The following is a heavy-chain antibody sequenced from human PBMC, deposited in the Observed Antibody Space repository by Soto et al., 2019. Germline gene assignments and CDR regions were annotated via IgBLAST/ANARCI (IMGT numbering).Heavy chain of an antibody. D-gene: IGHD4-4*01. V-gene: IGHV3-23*01. CDR3: ARVASDYINSVDN. J-gene: IGHJ4*02. CDR1: GFTFNAYA. Sequence: EVQLLESGGGLVKPGGSLRLSCAASGFTFNAYAMTWVRQAPGKGLEWVSAIGGSGGNRYYADSVRGRFTISRDNSKDTVDLQMNSLRVEDTAVYYCARVASDYINSVDNWGQGILVTVSS. CDR2: IGGSGGNR.